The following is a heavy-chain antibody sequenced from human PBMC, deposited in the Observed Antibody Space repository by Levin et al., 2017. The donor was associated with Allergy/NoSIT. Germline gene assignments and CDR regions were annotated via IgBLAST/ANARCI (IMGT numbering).Heavy chain of an antibody. CDR1: GFTFSSYA. CDR3: AKANRAGWFDP. D-gene: IGHD1-14*01. V-gene: IGHV3-23*01. Sequence: GESLKISCAASGFTFSSYAMSWVRQAPGKGLEWVSAISGSGGSTYYADSVKGRFTISRDNSKNTLYLQMNSLRAEDTAVYYCAKANRAGWFDPWGQGTLVTVSS. J-gene: IGHJ5*02. CDR2: ISGSGGST.